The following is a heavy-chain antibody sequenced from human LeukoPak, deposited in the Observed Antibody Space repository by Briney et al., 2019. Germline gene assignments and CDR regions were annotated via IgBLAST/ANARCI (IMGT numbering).Heavy chain of an antibody. J-gene: IGHJ3*02. D-gene: IGHD3-10*01. CDR3: ARERFEDDAFDI. CDR1: GYTFTNYD. Sequence: ASVKVSCKTSGYTFTNYDINWVRQAPGQGLEWMGWINPNSGGTNYAQKFQGRVTMTRDTSISTAYMELSRLRSDDTAVYYCARERFEDDAFDIWGQGTMVTVSS. V-gene: IGHV1-2*02. CDR2: INPNSGGT.